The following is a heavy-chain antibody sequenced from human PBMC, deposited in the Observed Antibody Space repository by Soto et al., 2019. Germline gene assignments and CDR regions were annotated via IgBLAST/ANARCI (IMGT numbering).Heavy chain of an antibody. D-gene: IGHD6-13*01. Sequence: GASLRLSCAASGFTFSSYSMNWVRQAPGKGLEWVSSISSSSSYIYYADSVKGRFTISRDNAKNSLYLQMNSLRAEDTAVYYCARVRGPGIIAAATASFDPWGQGTLVTVSS. V-gene: IGHV3-21*01. J-gene: IGHJ5*02. CDR3: ARVRGPGIIAAATASFDP. CDR1: GFTFSSYS. CDR2: ISSSSSYI.